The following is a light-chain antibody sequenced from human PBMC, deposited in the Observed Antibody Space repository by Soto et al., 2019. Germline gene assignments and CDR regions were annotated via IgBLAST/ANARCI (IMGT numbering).Light chain of an antibody. Sequence: EIVLTQSPSTLSLSPGERSTLSCTAGQSVSSSYLAWYQQRPGQAPRLLIYGASSRATGSPDRCSGSVCWTDFTLTISRLETADFSLYYCQQYGSSPLWTFGQGTKV. J-gene: IGKJ1*01. CDR2: GAS. V-gene: IGKV3-20*01. CDR1: QSVSSSY. CDR3: QQYGSSPLWT.